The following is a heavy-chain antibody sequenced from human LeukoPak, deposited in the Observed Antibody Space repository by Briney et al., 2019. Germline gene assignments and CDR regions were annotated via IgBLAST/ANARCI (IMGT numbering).Heavy chain of an antibody. V-gene: IGHV3-30-3*01. J-gene: IGHJ4*02. CDR2: ISYDGSNK. CDR1: GFTFSSYA. CDR3: ARAYYYDSSGYYNTLDY. D-gene: IGHD3-22*01. Sequence: HPGGSLRLSCAASGFTFSSYAMHWVRQAPGKGLEWVAVISYDGSNKYYADSVKGRFTISRDNSKNTLYLQMNSLRAEDTAVYYCARAYYYDSSGYYNTLDYWGQGTLVTVSS.